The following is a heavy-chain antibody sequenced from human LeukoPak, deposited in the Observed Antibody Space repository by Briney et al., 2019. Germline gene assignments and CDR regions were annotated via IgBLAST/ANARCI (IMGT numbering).Heavy chain of an antibody. Sequence: GGSLRLSCAASGFTFSSYSMNWVRQAPGKGLEWVSYISSSSSTIYYADSVKGRFTISRDNAKNSLYLQMNSLRAEDTAVYYCASHGDFVYNWFDPWGQGTLVTVSS. V-gene: IGHV3-48*01. CDR2: ISSSSSTI. J-gene: IGHJ5*02. CDR1: GFTFSSYS. D-gene: IGHD3-10*01. CDR3: ASHGDFVYNWFDP.